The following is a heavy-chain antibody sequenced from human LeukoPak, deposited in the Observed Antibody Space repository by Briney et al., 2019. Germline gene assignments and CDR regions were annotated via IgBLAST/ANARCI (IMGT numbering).Heavy chain of an antibody. CDR2: IYYSGST. CDR1: GGSIRSYY. D-gene: IGHD2-8*02. J-gene: IGHJ4*02. V-gene: IGHV4-30-4*08. Sequence: SETLSLTCTVSGGSIRSYYWSWIRQPPGKGLEWIGYIYYSGSTYYNPSLKSRVTISVDTSKNQFSLKLNSVTAADTAVYYCARTGGTIDYWGQGTLVTVSS. CDR3: ARTGGTIDY.